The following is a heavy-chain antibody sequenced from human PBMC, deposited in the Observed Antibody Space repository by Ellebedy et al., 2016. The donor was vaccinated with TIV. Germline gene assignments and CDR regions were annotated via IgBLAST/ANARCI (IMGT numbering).Heavy chain of an antibody. D-gene: IGHD3-9*01. CDR1: GFTFSNYG. J-gene: IGHJ6*02. CDR3: ARDDDDILTGRNAMDV. CDR2: ISSSSSTI. V-gene: IGHV3-48*01. Sequence: PGGSLRLSCAASGFTFSNYGMDWVRQAPGKGLEWVSYISSSSSTIYYADSVKGRFTISRDNAKNSLYLQMNSLRAEDTAVYYCARDDDDILTGRNAMDVWGQGTTVTVSS.